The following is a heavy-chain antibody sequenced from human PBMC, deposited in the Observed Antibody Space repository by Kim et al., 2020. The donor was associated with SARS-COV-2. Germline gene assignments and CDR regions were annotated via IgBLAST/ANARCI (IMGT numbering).Heavy chain of an antibody. D-gene: IGHD3-10*01. Sequence: ADSVRARFTISRDNSKNTLFLQMDSLRVDDTAVYYCAKDLLYVPGRGYFDSWGQGVVVTVSS. CDR3: AKDLLYVPGRGYFDS. V-gene: IGHV3-23*01. J-gene: IGHJ4*02.